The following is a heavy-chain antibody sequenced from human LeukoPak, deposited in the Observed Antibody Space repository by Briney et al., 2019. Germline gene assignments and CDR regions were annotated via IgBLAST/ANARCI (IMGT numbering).Heavy chain of an antibody. V-gene: IGHV3-48*02. CDR2: IGANSAI. D-gene: IGHD3-10*01. CDR1: GFTFSDYS. J-gene: IGHJ3*02. Sequence: GGSLRLSCAASGFTFSDYSMNWVRQAPGKGLEWVSYIGANSAIYYADSVKGRFTISRDNAKNSLSLQMNNQRDDDTAVYYCAREGYYGAFDIWGQGTMVTVSS. CDR3: AREGYYGAFDI.